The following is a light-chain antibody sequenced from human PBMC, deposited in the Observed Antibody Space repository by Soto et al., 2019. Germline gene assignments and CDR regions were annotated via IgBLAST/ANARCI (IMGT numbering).Light chain of an antibody. V-gene: IGLV2-23*01. CDR2: EGS. J-gene: IGLJ2*01. CDR1: SSDVGGYNS. Sequence: QSALTQPASVSGSPGQSITFSCTGTSSDVGGYNSVSWYQQHPGKAPKLMIYEGSKRPSGVSDRFSGSKSGNTASLTISGLQAEDEADYYCCSFAGSGSVVFGGGTKLTVL. CDR3: CSFAGSGSVV.